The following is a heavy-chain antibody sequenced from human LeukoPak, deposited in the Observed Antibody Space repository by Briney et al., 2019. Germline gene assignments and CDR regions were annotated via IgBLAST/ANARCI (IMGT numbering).Heavy chain of an antibody. Sequence: ASVKVSCKVSGYTLTELSMHWVRQAPGKGLEWTGGFNPEDGETIYAQKFQGRVSMTEDTSTDTTYMELSSLRSEDTAVYYCAAANFYDSYGYYRRYFHHWGQGTLVTVSS. J-gene: IGHJ1*01. CDR1: GYTLTELS. D-gene: IGHD3-22*01. CDR3: AAANFYDSYGYYRRYFHH. CDR2: FNPEDGET. V-gene: IGHV1-24*01.